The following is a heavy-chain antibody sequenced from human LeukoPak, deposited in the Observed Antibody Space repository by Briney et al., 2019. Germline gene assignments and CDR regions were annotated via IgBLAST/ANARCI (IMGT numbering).Heavy chain of an antibody. J-gene: IGHJ4*02. D-gene: IGHD1-26*01. V-gene: IGHV3-30-3*01. CDR1: GFTFSSYA. CDR3: ARDLHSGSYLDY. CDR2: ISYDGSNK. Sequence: GGSLRLSCAASGFTFSSYAMHWVRQAPGKGLEGVAVISYDGSNKYYADSVKGRFTISRDNSKNTLYLQMNSLRAEDTAVYYCARDLHSGSYLDYWGQGTLVTVSS.